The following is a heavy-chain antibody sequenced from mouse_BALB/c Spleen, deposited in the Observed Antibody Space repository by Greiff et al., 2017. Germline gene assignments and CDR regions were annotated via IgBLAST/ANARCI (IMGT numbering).Heavy chain of an antibody. CDR1: GYTFTSYW. D-gene: IGHD2-4*01. V-gene: IGHV1-69*02. CDR3: AREEGYYDYDYAMDY. J-gene: IGHJ4*01. CDR2: IDPSDSET. Sequence: QVQLQQPGAELVKPGAPVKLSCKASGYTFTSYWMNWVKQRPGRGLEWIGRIDPSDSETHYNQKFKDKATLTVDKSSSTAYIQLSSLTSEDSAVYYCAREEGYYDYDYAMDYWGQGTSVTVSS.